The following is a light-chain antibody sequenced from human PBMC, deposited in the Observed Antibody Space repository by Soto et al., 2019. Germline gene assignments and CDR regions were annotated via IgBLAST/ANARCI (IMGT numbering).Light chain of an antibody. V-gene: IGKV1-5*03. CDR1: QSTSSW. CDR2: RAS. Sequence: DIHMTQSPSTLSEYVGARVTITCRANQSTSSWLAWYQQKPEKATKLLIYRASSLESGVPSRFSGSGSGTEFTLTISSLQPDDFATYYCQQYNSYWTFGQGTKVDIK. CDR3: QQYNSYWT. J-gene: IGKJ1*01.